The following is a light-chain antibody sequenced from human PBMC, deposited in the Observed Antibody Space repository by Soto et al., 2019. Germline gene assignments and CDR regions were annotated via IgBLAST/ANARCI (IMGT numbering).Light chain of an antibody. CDR1: SSDVGGYNY. Sequence: QSVLTQPPSASGSPGQSVTISCTGTSSDVGGYNYVSWYQHHPGKAPKLMIYEVSNRPSGVSNRFSGSKSGNTASLTISGLQAEDEADYYCSSYTTSTTRVFGGGTKLTVL. CDR3: SSYTTSTTRV. CDR2: EVS. J-gene: IGLJ3*02. V-gene: IGLV2-14*01.